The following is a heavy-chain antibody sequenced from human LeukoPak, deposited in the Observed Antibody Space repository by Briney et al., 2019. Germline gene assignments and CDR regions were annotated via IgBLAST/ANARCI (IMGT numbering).Heavy chain of an antibody. CDR1: GGSFSGYY. CDR2: INHSGST. D-gene: IGHD6-6*01. J-gene: IGHJ4*02. V-gene: IGHV4-34*01. CDR3: ARESGSYSSSYRFDS. Sequence: SETLSLTCAVYGGSFSGYYWSWIRQPPGKGLEWIGEINHSGSTNYNPSLKSRVTISVDTSENQFSLQLNSVTPEDTAVYYCARESGSYSSSYRFDSWGQGTLVTVSS.